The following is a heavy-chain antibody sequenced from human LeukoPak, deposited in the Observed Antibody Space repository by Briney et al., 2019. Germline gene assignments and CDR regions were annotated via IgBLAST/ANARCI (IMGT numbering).Heavy chain of an antibody. V-gene: IGHV3-66*01. CDR2: IYSGGST. D-gene: IGHD6-25*01. CDR3: ASERAAIDLPDYYGMDV. J-gene: IGHJ6*02. CDR1: GFTVSSNY. Sequence: PGGSLRLSCAASGFTVSSNYMSWVRQAPGKGLEWVSVIYSGGSTYYADSVKGRFTISRDNSKNTLYLQMNSLRAEDTAVYYCASERAAIDLPDYYGMDVWGQGTTVTVSS.